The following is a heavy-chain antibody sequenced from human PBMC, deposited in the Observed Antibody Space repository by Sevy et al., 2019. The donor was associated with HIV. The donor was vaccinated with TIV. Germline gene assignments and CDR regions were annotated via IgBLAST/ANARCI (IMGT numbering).Heavy chain of an antibody. CDR1: GFTFSSYW. CDR3: VREYGSGWNYLDY. D-gene: IGHD6-19*01. Sequence: GGSLRLSCAVSGFTFSSYWMHWVRQAPGKGLVWVSGINSDGSRTTYADSVKGRLTISRDNAKNTVYLQMNSLRAEDTAVYFCVREYGSGWNYLDYWGQRTLVTVSS. CDR2: INSDGSRT. V-gene: IGHV3-74*01. J-gene: IGHJ4*02.